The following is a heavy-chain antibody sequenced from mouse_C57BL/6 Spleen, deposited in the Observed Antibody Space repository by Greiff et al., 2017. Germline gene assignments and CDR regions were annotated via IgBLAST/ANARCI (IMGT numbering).Heavy chain of an antibody. CDR1: GYTFTEYT. D-gene: IGHD2-4*01. Sequence: QVQLQQSGAELVKPGASVKLSCKASGYTFTEYTIHWVKQRPGQGLEWIGWFFPGSGSTNYNEKFKGKATLTADKSSRTVYMELSRLTSEDSEVYFCESHEDRGYDYAFDYWGQGTTLTVSA. CDR3: ESHEDRGYDYAFDY. V-gene: IGHV1-62-2*01. J-gene: IGHJ2*01. CDR2: FFPGSGST.